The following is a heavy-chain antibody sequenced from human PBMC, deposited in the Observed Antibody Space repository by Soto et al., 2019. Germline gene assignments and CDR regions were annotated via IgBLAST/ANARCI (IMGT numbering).Heavy chain of an antibody. V-gene: IGHV5-51*01. CDR3: ARVGGYCISTSCFSFDP. J-gene: IGHJ5*02. D-gene: IGHD2-2*01. CDR1: GYSFTSYW. CDR2: IYPGDPDT. Sequence: GESLKISCKGSGYSFTSYWIGWVRQMPGKGLEWMGIIYPGDPDTRYSPSFQGQVTISADKSISTAYLQWSSLKASDTAMYYCARVGGYCISTSCFSFDPWGQGTLVTVSS.